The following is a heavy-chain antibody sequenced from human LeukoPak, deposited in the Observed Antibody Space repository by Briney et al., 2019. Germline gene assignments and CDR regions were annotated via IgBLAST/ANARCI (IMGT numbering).Heavy chain of an antibody. D-gene: IGHD4-11*01. V-gene: IGHV3-11*01. CDR3: ARRAYSDYFFDS. J-gene: IGHJ4*02. CDR1: GFTFSDYY. Sequence: GGSLRLSCAAFGFTFSDYYMSWIRHAPGKGLEWLSYISGSGDSKFYADSVKGRFTISRDNAKNSLYLQINSLRAEDTAIYYCARRAYSDYFFDSWGQGTLVTVSS. CDR2: ISGSGDSK.